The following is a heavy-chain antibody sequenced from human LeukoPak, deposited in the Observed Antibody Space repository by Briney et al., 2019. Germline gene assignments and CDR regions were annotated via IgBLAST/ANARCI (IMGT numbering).Heavy chain of an antibody. CDR3: ARDGGSFSYDMDV. V-gene: IGHV1-3*04. CDR1: GYTFANYA. J-gene: IGHJ6*02. CDR2: INSANGNT. Sequence: GASVKVSCKASGYTFANYAMHWVRQAPGQSLEWMGWINSANGNTKYSQKFQGRVTMTSDTSTSTVYMELSSLRSEDTAVYFCARDGGSFSYDMDVWGQGTTVTVSS. D-gene: IGHD1-26*01.